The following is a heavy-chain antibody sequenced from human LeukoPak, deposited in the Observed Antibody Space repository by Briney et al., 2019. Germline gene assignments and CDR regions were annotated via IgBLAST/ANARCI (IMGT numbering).Heavy chain of an antibody. J-gene: IGHJ4*02. D-gene: IGHD4-17*01. CDR2: IYYSGST. V-gene: IGHV4-31*03. CDR1: GGSISSGGYY. Sequence: SQTLSLTCTVSGGSISSGGYYWSWIRQHPGKGPEWIGYIYYSGSTYYNPSLKSRVTISVDTSKNQFSLKLSSVTAADTAVYYRARTXTVNYFDYWGQGTLVTVSS. CDR3: ARTXTVNYFDY.